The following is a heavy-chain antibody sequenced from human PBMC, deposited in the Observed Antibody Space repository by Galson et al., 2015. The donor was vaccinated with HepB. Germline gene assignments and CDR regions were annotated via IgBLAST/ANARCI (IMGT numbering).Heavy chain of an antibody. CDR1: GYTFTSYY. V-gene: IGHV1-46*01. CDR3: ARDPMDYGDYYGMDV. Sequence: SVKVSCKASGYTFTSYYMHWVRQAPGQGLEWMGIINPSGGSTSYAQKFQGRVTMTRDTSTSTVYMELSSLRSEDTAVYYCARDPMDYGDYYGMDVWGQGTTVTVSS. CDR2: INPSGGST. D-gene: IGHD4-17*01. J-gene: IGHJ6*02.